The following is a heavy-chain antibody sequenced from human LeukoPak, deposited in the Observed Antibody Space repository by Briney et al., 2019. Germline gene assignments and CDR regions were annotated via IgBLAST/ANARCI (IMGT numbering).Heavy chain of an antibody. CDR2: INPSGGST. CDR3: ARLRGYYYDSSGLHLGDAFDI. D-gene: IGHD3-22*01. J-gene: IGHJ3*02. CDR1: GYTFTSYY. V-gene: IGHV1-46*01. Sequence: ASVKVSCKASGYTFTSYYMHWVRQAPGQGLEWMGIINPSGGSTSYAQKFQGRVTMTRDMSTSTVYMELSSLRSEDTAVYCCARLRGYYYDSSGLHLGDAFDIWGQGTMVTVSS.